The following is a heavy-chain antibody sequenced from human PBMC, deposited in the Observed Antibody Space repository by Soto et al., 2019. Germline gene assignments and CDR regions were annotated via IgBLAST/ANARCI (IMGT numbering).Heavy chain of an antibody. CDR2: IYYSGST. Sequence: SETLSLTCTVSGGSISSYYWSWIRQPPGKGLEWIGYIYYSGSTNYNPSLKSRVTISVDASKNQFSLKLSSVTAADTAVYYCARRYGSGFDYWGQGTLVTVSS. J-gene: IGHJ4*02. CDR3: ARRYGSGFDY. D-gene: IGHD3-10*01. V-gene: IGHV4-59*08. CDR1: GGSISSYY.